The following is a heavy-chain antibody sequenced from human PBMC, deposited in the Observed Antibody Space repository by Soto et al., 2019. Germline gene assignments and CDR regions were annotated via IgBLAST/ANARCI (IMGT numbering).Heavy chain of an antibody. CDR2: IISGSSHI. CDR3: ARDLRYWYDSSGYLDY. V-gene: IGHV3-21*01. J-gene: IGHJ4*02. Sequence: PGGSLRLSCAASGFTFSIYSMNWVRQAPGKGLEWVSYIISGSSHIYYADSVKGRFTISRDNAKNSLYLQMNSLRAEDTAVYYCARDLRYWYDSSGYLDYWGQGTLVTVSS. CDR1: GFTFSIYS. D-gene: IGHD3-22*01.